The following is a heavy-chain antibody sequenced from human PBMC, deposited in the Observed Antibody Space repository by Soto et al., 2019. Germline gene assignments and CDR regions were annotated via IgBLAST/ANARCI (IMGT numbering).Heavy chain of an antibody. Sequence: GGSLRLSCSASGFTFSSYAMYWVRQAPGKGLEYVSAISSNGGSTYYADSVKGRFTISRDNSKNTLYLQMSSLRAEDTAVYYCVTADYYDSSGYYWSYFQHWGQGTLVTVSS. CDR1: GFTFSSYA. CDR3: VTADYYDSSGYYWSYFQH. D-gene: IGHD3-22*01. J-gene: IGHJ1*01. CDR2: ISSNGGST. V-gene: IGHV3-64D*06.